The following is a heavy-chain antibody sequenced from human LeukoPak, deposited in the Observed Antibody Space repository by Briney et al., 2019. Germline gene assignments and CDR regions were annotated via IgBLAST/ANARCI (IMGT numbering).Heavy chain of an antibody. CDR3: ARGISRKYSSSSLGY. Sequence: ASVKVSCKASGYTFTGYYMHWVRQAPGQGLEWMGWINPNSGGTNYAQKFQGRVTMTRDTSISTAYMELSRLRSDDTAVYYCARGISRKYSSSSLGYWGQGTLVTVSS. V-gene: IGHV1-2*02. J-gene: IGHJ4*02. CDR2: INPNSGGT. D-gene: IGHD6-6*01. CDR1: GYTFTGYY.